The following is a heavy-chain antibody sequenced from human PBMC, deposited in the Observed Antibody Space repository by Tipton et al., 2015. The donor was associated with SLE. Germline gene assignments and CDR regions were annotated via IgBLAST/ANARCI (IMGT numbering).Heavy chain of an antibody. V-gene: IGHV4-34*01. CDR2: INHSGST. CDR3: ARVRTTVTI. CDR1: GGSFSGYY. J-gene: IGHJ4*02. Sequence: LRLSCAVYGGSFSGYYWSWIRQPPGKGLEWIGEINHSGSTNYNPSLKSRVTISVDTSKNQLSLKLSSVTAADTAVYYCARVRTTVTIWGQGTLVTVSS. D-gene: IGHD4-17*01.